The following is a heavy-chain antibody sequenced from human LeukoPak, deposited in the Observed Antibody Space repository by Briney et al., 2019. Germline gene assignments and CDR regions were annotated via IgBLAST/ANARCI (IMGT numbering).Heavy chain of an antibody. Sequence: QPGGSLRLSCAASGFTLSRYWMSWVRQAPGKGLEWVANIKHDGSEKYYVDSVKGRFTISRDYAKNSLYLQMNSLRGEDTAVYYCARDRDYYNYFEYWGQGTLVTVSS. J-gene: IGHJ4*02. CDR2: IKHDGSEK. V-gene: IGHV3-7*04. CDR1: GFTLSRYW. D-gene: IGHD3-10*01. CDR3: ARDRDYYNYFEY.